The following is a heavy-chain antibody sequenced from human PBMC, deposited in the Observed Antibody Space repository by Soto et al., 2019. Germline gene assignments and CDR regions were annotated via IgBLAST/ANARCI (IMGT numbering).Heavy chain of an antibody. CDR1: GFTVSNNY. Sequence: GGSLRLSCAASGFTVSNNYMSWVRQAPGKGLEWVSIIYSGGNTYYADSVKARFTISRDNSKNTLYLQMNSLRVEDTAVYYCARYVKTVTGPLSFDFWGQGTLVTVSS. CDR2: IYSGGNT. CDR3: ARYVKTVTGPLSFDF. J-gene: IGHJ4*02. D-gene: IGHD1-20*01. V-gene: IGHV3-53*01.